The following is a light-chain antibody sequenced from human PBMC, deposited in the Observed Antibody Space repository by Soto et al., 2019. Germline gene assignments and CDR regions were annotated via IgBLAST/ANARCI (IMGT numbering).Light chain of an antibody. Sequence: EIVLTQSPDTLSLSPGGRATLSCRASQSVTTRLAWYQQKPGQPPRLLISGASVRASGVPVRISGGGSGTDFTLTISRLEPEDFALYYCQQYGGSPITFGLGTRLEIK. J-gene: IGKJ5*01. CDR2: GAS. CDR1: QSVTTR. V-gene: IGKV3-20*01. CDR3: QQYGGSPIT.